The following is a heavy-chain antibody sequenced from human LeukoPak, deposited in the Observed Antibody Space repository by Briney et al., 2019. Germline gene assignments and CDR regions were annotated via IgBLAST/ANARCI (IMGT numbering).Heavy chain of an antibody. V-gene: IGHV4-34*01. CDR1: GGSFSGYY. D-gene: IGHD6-19*01. CDR3: ARGRGYSSGWGKY. J-gene: IGHJ4*02. CDR2: INHSGST. Sequence: SETLSLTCAVYGGSFSGYYWSWIRQPPGKGLEWIGEINHSGSTSYNPSLKSRVTISVDTSKNQFSLRLSSVTAADTAVYYCARGRGYSSGWGKYWGQGTLVTVSS.